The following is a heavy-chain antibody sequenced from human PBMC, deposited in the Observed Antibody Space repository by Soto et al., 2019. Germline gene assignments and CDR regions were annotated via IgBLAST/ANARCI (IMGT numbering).Heavy chain of an antibody. CDR3: ARERPDGARLDP. CDR1: GGSISSGDYY. V-gene: IGHV4-30-4*01. Sequence: SETLSLTCTVSGGSISSGDYYWSWIRQPPGKGLEWIGYIYYSGSTHYNPSLKSRVTISVDTSKNQFSLKLSSVTAADTAVHYCARERPDGARLDPWGQGTLVTVSS. CDR2: IYYSGST. J-gene: IGHJ5*02. D-gene: IGHD6-6*01.